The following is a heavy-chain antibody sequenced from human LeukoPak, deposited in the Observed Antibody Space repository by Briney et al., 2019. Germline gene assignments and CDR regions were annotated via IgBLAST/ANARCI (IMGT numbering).Heavy chain of an antibody. J-gene: IGHJ6*02. V-gene: IGHV3-21*01. CDR2: ISSSSSYI. CDR3: AREGYCSSTSCRPGGYYYYYYGMDV. CDR1: GFTFSSYS. Sequence: NPGGSLRLSCAASGFTFSSYSMNWVRQAPGKGLEWVSSISSSSSYIYYADSVKGRFTISRDNAKNSLYLQTNSLRAEDTAVYYCAREGYCSSTSCRPGGYYYYYYGMDVWGQGTTVTVSS. D-gene: IGHD2-2*01.